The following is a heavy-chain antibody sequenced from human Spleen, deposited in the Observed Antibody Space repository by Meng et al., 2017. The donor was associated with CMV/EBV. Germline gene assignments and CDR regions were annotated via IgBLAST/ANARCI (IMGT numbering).Heavy chain of an antibody. D-gene: IGHD3-10*01. CDR1: GFTFSSYS. Sequence: GESLKISCAASGFTFSSYSMNWVRQAPGKGLEWVSSISSSSSYIYYADSVKGRFTISRDNAKNSLYLQMNSLRAEDTAVYYCARVSYGSGSYYPEDWGQGTQVTVSS. V-gene: IGHV3-21*01. CDR3: ARVSYGSGSYYPED. J-gene: IGHJ4*02. CDR2: ISSSSSYI.